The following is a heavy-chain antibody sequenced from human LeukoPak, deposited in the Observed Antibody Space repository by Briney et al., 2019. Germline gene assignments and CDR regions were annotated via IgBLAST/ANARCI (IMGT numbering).Heavy chain of an antibody. D-gene: IGHD5-18*01. V-gene: IGHV3-7*01. CDR3: ARSGFTWIQHPYAMDV. CDR2: IKQDGSEK. J-gene: IGHJ6*02. Sequence: GGSLRLSCAASGFTFSSYWMSWVRQAPGKGLEWVANIKQDGSEKYYVDSVKGRFTISRDNAKNSLYLQMNSLRAEDTAVYYCARSGFTWIQHPYAMDVWGPGTTVTVSS. CDR1: GFTFSSYW.